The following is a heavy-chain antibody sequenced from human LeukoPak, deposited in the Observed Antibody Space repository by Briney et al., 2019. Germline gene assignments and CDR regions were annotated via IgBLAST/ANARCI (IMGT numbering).Heavy chain of an antibody. CDR1: GYTFTSYY. J-gene: IGHJ4*02. CDR3: ARSLNSRLIDY. CDR2: INPSGGST. Sequence: ASVKVSCKASGYTFTSYYMFWVRQAPGQGLEWMGIINPSGGSTSYAQKFQGRVTMTTDTSTSTACMELRSLRSDDTAVYYCARSLNSRLIDYWGQGTLVTVSS. D-gene: IGHD6-13*01. V-gene: IGHV1-46*01.